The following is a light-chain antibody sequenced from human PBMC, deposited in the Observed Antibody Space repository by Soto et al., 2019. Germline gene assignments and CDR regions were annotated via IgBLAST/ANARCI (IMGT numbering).Light chain of an antibody. CDR1: QGIGDT. Sequence: EIVLTQSPAAPSVSPGERVTLSCRASQGIGDTLAWYQQKPGQTPRLLIYDSSTRAIGIPIRFSGSRSGTEFILTISSLQFEDFAVYYCHRYNNWPLTFGGGTKVDIK. CDR3: HRYNNWPLT. J-gene: IGKJ4*01. CDR2: DSS. V-gene: IGKV3-15*01.